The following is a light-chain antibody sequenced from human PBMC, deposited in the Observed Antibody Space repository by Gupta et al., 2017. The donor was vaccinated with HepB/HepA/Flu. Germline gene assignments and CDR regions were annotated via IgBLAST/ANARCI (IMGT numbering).Light chain of an antibody. V-gene: IGKV3-11*01. Sequence: EIVLTQSPATLSFSRGERATLSCRASQSVSSYLDWYQQKPGQAHRLLIYDASNRATGIPVRFSGSGSGTDFTFTISSLEPEDVAVYYCQQRSNWPPRCSFGQGTKLEIK. J-gene: IGKJ2*04. CDR2: DAS. CDR3: QQRSNWPPRCS. CDR1: QSVSSY.